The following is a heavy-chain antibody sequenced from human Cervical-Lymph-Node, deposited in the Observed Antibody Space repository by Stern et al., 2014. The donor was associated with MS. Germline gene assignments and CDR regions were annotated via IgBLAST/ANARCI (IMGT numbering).Heavy chain of an antibody. V-gene: IGHV2-5*02. D-gene: IGHD3-10*02. CDR2: IYWDDDQ. CDR3: AHNYVSSEFDY. CDR1: GFSLSNSGVG. Sequence: EESGPTLVKSTQTLTLTCTFSGFSLSNSGVGVGWIRQPPGKALEWLALIYWDDDQRYSPSLKSRLTITKDTSKNQVVLTMTNMDPVDTATYYCAHNYVSSEFDYWGQGTLVTVSS. J-gene: IGHJ4*02.